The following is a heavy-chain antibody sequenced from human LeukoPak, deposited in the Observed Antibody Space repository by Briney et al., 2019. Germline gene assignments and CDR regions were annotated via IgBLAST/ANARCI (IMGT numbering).Heavy chain of an antibody. CDR1: GFTFSSYG. V-gene: IGHV3-30*02. J-gene: IGHJ4*02. Sequence: QPGGSLRLSCAASGFTFSSYGMHWVRQAPGKGLEWVAFIRYDGSNKYYADSVKGRFTISRDNSKNTLYLQMNSLRAEDTAVYYCAKDKVTIFGVVIPFDYWGQGTLVTVSS. CDR3: AKDKVTIFGVVIPFDY. CDR2: IRYDGSNK. D-gene: IGHD3-3*01.